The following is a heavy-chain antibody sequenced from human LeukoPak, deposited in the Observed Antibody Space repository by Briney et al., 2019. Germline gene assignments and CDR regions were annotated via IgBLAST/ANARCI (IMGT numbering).Heavy chain of an antibody. CDR3: AARGSRYSSGLDY. CDR2: IYYSGST. CDR1: GVSISSYY. Sequence: SETLSLTCTVSGVSISSYYWSWIRQPPGKGLEWIGYIYYSGSTNYNPSLKSRVTISVDTSKNQFSLKLSSVTAADTAVYYCAARGSRYSSGLDYWGQGTLVTVSS. D-gene: IGHD6-19*01. V-gene: IGHV4-59*01. J-gene: IGHJ4*02.